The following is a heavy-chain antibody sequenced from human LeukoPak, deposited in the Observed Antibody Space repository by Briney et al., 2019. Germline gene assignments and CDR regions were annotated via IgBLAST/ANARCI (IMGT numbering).Heavy chain of an antibody. Sequence: SETLSLTCAVYGRSFSGYYWSWIRHPPGKGLEWIGEIKHSGSTNYNPSLKSRVTISVDTSKNQFSLKLSSVTAADTAVYYCARGITIFGVVLDYWGQGTLVTVSP. J-gene: IGHJ4*02. D-gene: IGHD3-3*01. CDR3: ARGITIFGVVLDY. V-gene: IGHV4-34*01. CDR1: GRSFSGYY. CDR2: IKHSGST.